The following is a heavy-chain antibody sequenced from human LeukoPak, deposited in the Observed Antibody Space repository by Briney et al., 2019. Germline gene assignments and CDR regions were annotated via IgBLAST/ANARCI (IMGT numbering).Heavy chain of an antibody. J-gene: IGHJ4*02. V-gene: IGHV4-34*01. Sequence: SETLSLTCAVYGGSFSGYYWSWIRQPPGKGLEWIGEINHSGSTNYNPPLKSRVTISVDTSKNQFSLKLSSVTAADTAVYYCARVGDYWGQGTLVTVSS. CDR1: GGSFSGYY. CDR3: ARVGDY. CDR2: INHSGST. D-gene: IGHD3-16*01.